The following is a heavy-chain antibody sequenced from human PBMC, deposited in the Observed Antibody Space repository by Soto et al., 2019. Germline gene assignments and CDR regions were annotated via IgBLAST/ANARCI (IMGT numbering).Heavy chain of an antibody. CDR2: TYYRSKWYN. Sequence: PSQTLSLTCAISGDSVASNSAAWNWVRQSPSRGLEWLGRTYYRSKWYNDYAVSVKSRITINPDTSKNQFSLQLNSVTPEDTAAYYCARDKDIVVVPAPTYYSYYGMDV. J-gene: IGHJ6*01. V-gene: IGHV6-1*01. CDR1: GDSVASNSAA. CDR3: ARDKDIVVVPAPTYYSYYGMDV. D-gene: IGHD2-2*01.